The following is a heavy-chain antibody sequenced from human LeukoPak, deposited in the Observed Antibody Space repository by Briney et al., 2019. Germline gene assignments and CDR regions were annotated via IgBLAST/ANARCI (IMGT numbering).Heavy chain of an antibody. V-gene: IGHV3-23*01. CDR3: ARHYYDSSGYYLFDY. J-gene: IGHJ4*02. Sequence: GGSLRLSCAASEFTFSSYAMSWVRQAPGKGLEWVSAISGSGGSTYYADSVKGRFTISRDNSKNTLYLQMNSLRAEDTAVYYCARHYYDSSGYYLFDYWGQGTLVTVSS. D-gene: IGHD3-22*01. CDR1: EFTFSSYA. CDR2: ISGSGGST.